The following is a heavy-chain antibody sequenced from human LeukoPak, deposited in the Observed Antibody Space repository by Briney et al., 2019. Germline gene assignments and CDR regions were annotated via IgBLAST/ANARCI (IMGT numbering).Heavy chain of an antibody. CDR1: GYIFGAYY. J-gene: IGHJ4*02. Sequence: ASVKVSCKASGYIFGAYYVHWVRQAPGQGLEWMGCINPKSGGAIYAQNSQGRVTLTRDTSISTAYMELTRLTSDDTAVYYCAGAAVSDFDNWGQGTLVTVS. D-gene: IGHD1-26*01. CDR2: INPKSGGA. CDR3: AGAAVSDFDN. V-gene: IGHV1-2*02.